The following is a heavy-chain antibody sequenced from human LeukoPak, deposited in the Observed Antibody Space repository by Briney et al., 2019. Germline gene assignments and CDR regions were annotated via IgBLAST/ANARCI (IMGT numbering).Heavy chain of an antibody. CDR3: ASPRFGTYYYFYMDV. Sequence: SETLSLTCTVSGGSISSSSYYWGWIRQPPGTGLEWIGSIYYSGSTYYNPSLKSRVTISVETSKNQFSLKLSSVPAADTAMYYCASPRFGTYYYFYMDVWGKGTTVTVSS. J-gene: IGHJ6*03. V-gene: IGHV4-39*01. D-gene: IGHD3-16*01. CDR1: GGSISSSSYY. CDR2: IYYSGST.